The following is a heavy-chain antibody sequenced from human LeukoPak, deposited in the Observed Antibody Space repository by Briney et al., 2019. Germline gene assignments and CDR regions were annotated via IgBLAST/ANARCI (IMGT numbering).Heavy chain of an antibody. Sequence: SDTLSLTWTVSGGSISSEYWSWIRQPPGKVLEWIGYIYYIGSTNYNPSLKSRITISVATSKSHFSLKLPSVTAADPAVYYCARVVGATGSSDYWGEGTLVTVSS. CDR1: GGSISSEY. J-gene: IGHJ4*02. CDR2: IYYIGST. CDR3: ARVVGATGSSDY. V-gene: IGHV4-59*01. D-gene: IGHD1-26*01.